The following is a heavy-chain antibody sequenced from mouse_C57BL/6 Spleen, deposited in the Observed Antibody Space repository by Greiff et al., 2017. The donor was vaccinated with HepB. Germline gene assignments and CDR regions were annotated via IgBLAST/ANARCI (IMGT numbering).Heavy chain of an antibody. CDR1: GYTFTDYY. CDR3: AFYYCNYGFAY. D-gene: IGHD2-1*01. V-gene: IGHV1-26*01. Sequence: VQLQQSGPELVKPGASVKISCKASGYTFTDYYMNWVKQSHGKSLEWIGDINPNNGGTSYNQKFKGKATLTVDKSSSTAYMELRSLTSEDSAVYYCAFYYCNYGFAYWGQGTLVTVSA. CDR2: INPNNGGT. J-gene: IGHJ3*01.